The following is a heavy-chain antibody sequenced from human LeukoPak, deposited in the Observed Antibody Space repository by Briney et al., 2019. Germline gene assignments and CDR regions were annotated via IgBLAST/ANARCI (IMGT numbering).Heavy chain of an antibody. CDR1: GGSISSYY. CDR3: ARADGGYGSGSYLEINFDY. Sequence: SETLSLTCTVSGGSISSYYWSWIRQPPGKGLEWIGYIYYSGSTNYNPSLKSRVTISVDTSKNQFSLKLSSVTAADTVVYYCARADGGYGSGSYLEINFDYWGQGTLVTVSS. D-gene: IGHD3-10*01. J-gene: IGHJ4*02. CDR2: IYYSGST. V-gene: IGHV4-59*01.